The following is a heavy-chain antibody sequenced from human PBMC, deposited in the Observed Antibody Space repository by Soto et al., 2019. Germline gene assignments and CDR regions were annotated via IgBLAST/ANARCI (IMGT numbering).Heavy chain of an antibody. D-gene: IGHD3-3*01. CDR3: ARSAITLFVVVSIPPHYYSEMDV. CDR2: IIPIFGIG. J-gene: IGHJ6*02. V-gene: IGHV1-69*01. CDR1: GGTFNRYA. Sequence: QVQLVQSGAEVKKPGSSVKVSCKASGGTFNRYAISWVRQAPGQGLEWMGGIIPIFGIGNDAQRFQGRVTITADESTDTAYMELSSLRSEDTGVYYCARSAITLFVVVSIPPHYYSEMDVWGQGTTVTVSS.